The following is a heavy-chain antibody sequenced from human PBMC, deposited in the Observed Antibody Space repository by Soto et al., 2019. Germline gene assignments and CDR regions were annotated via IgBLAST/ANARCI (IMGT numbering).Heavy chain of an antibody. CDR2: IIPILGIA. CDR1: GGTFSSYT. V-gene: IGHV1-69*02. CDR3: ASARADYGDYGGYFDY. J-gene: IGHJ4*02. D-gene: IGHD4-17*01. Sequence: QVQLVQSGAEVKKPGSSVKVSCKASGGTFSSYTISWVRQAPGQGLEWMGRIIPILGIANYAQKFRGRVTITADKSTSTAYMELSSLRSEDTAVYYCASARADYGDYGGYFDYWGQGTLVTVSS.